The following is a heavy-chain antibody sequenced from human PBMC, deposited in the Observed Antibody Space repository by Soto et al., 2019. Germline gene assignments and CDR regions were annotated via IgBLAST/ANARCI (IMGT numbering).Heavy chain of an antibody. J-gene: IGHJ6*02. V-gene: IGHV4-31*03. CDR2: IFYSGST. CDR3: ARAGGYCSTTACPGNAMDV. Sequence: SETLSLTCTVSGGSISSGGYFWSWIRQHPGKGLEWVGYIFYSGSTYYNPSLKSRVTMSLDMSKNQFSLKLSSVTAADTAVYYCARAGGYCSTTACPGNAMDVWGQGTTVT. CDR1: GGSISSGGYF. D-gene: IGHD2-2*01.